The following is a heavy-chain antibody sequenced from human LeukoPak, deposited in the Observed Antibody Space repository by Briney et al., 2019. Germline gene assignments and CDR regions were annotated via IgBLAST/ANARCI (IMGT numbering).Heavy chain of an antibody. CDR3: GGDSVEMGTIHSDY. Sequence: SETLSLTCTVSGGSISSSNYFWGWIRQAPGKGLEWIGSIYYSGSTYYNPSLKSRVTISADMSKNQFSLRLYSVTAADTAVYYCGGDSVEMGTIHSDYWGQGTLVTVSS. D-gene: IGHD5-24*01. CDR2: IYYSGST. V-gene: IGHV4-39*07. CDR1: GGSISSSNYF. J-gene: IGHJ4*02.